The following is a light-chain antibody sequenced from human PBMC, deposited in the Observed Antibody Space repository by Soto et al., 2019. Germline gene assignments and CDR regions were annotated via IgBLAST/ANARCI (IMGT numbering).Light chain of an antibody. CDR2: DGS. CDR1: SSDVGSYNL. J-gene: IGLJ3*02. V-gene: IGLV2-23*01. Sequence: QSALTQPASVSGSPGQSITISCTGTSSDVGSYNLVSWYQHHPGKAPKLMICDGSKRPSGVSNRFSGSKSGNTASLTISGLQAEDEADYYCCSYASSSTWVFGGGTKLTVL. CDR3: CSYASSSTWV.